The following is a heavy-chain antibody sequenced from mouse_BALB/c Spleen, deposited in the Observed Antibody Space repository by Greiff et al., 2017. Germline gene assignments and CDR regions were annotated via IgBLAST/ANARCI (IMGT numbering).Heavy chain of an antibody. CDR3: AYSGFDY. V-gene: IGHV5-17*02. J-gene: IGHJ2*01. Sequence: EVKLVESGGGLVQPGGSRKFSCAASGFTFSSFGMHWVRQAPEKGLEWVAYISSGSSTIYYADTVKGRVTISRDNHKNTLFLQMTSLRSEDTAMYYCAYSGFDYWGQGTTLTVSS. CDR2: ISSGSSTI. CDR1: GFTFSSFG. D-gene: IGHD5-1*01.